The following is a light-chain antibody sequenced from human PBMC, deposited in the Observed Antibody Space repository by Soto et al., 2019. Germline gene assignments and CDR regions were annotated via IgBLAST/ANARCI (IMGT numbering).Light chain of an antibody. CDR3: QSYDRSLSGSV. V-gene: IGLV1-40*01. CDR1: SSNIGAGSD. Sequence: QPVLTQPPSVSGAPGQRVTISCTGSSSNIGAGSDVHWYQHLPGTAPKLLIYGDTNRPSGVPDRFSGSKSGTSASLAITGLQAEDEADSYCQSYDRSLSGSVFGGGTQLTVL. J-gene: IGLJ7*01. CDR2: GDT.